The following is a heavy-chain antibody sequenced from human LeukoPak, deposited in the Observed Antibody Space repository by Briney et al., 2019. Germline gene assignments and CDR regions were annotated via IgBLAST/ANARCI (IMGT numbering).Heavy chain of an antibody. CDR2: IYTSGST. V-gene: IGHV4-61*02. D-gene: IGHD3-10*01. CDR3: ARDSDPYDAFDI. J-gene: IGHJ3*02. CDR1: GGSMTRGTYY. Sequence: SQTLSLTCTVSGGSMTRGTYYWSWIRQPAGKGLEWIGRIYTSGSTNYNPSLKSRVTMSLDTSKNQFSLRLSSVTVADTAVYYCARDSDPYDAFDIWGQGTVVTVSS.